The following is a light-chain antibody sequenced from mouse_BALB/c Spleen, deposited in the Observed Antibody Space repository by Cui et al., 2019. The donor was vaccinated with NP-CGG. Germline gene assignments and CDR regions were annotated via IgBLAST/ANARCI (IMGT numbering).Light chain of an antibody. CDR3: ALWYSNHWV. CDR1: TGAVTTNNY. Sequence: HAVVTPEPAPTTSPGETVTLTCRSSTGAVTTNNYANWVQEKPDHLFTGLIGGTNNRVPGVPARFSGSLIGDKAALTITGAQTEDEAIYFCALWYSNHWVFGGGTKLTVL. CDR2: GTN. V-gene: IGLV1*01. J-gene: IGLJ1*01.